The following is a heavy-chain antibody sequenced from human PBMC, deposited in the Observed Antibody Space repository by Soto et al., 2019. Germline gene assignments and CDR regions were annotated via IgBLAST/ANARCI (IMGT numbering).Heavy chain of an antibody. J-gene: IGHJ3*01. D-gene: IGHD3-22*01. CDR1: GFTFRNYG. V-gene: IGHV3-48*01. Sequence: PGGSLRLSCAASGFTFRNYGMNWVRQAPGKGLEWVSYIGIGSSTTYYADSVKGRFTISRDNAKNSLYLQMNSLRAEDTAVYYCARDQLYDNDLRGRPLYACDVWGHGTMVTVSS. CDR3: ARDQLYDNDLRGRPLYACDV. CDR2: IGIGSSTT.